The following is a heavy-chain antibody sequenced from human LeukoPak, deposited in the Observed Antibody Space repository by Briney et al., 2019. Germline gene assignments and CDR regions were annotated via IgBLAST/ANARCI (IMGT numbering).Heavy chain of an antibody. D-gene: IGHD4-23*01. CDR3: AKVMTMVVTDAFDI. J-gene: IGHJ3*02. CDR1: GLTFNSYA. V-gene: IGHV3-23*01. CDR2: ISGSGGST. Sequence: PGGSLRLSCAASGLTFNSYAMSWARHAPGKGLECVSAISGSGGSTYYADSAKGRFTTSRDNSKNTLYLQMNSLRDEDTAVYYCAKVMTMVVTDAFDIWGQGTMVTVSS.